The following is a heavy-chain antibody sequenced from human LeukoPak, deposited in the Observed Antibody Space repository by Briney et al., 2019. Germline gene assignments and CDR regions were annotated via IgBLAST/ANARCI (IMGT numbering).Heavy chain of an antibody. CDR3: ARGGWRGYSYLFDY. CDR1: GGSISSSNW. Sequence: SETLSLTCAVSGGSISSSNWWSWVRQPPGKGLEWIGEINHSGSTNYNPSLKSRVTISVDTSKNQFSLKLSSVTAADTAVYYCARGGWRGYSYLFDYWGQGTLVTVSS. J-gene: IGHJ4*02. V-gene: IGHV4-4*02. CDR2: INHSGST. D-gene: IGHD5-18*01.